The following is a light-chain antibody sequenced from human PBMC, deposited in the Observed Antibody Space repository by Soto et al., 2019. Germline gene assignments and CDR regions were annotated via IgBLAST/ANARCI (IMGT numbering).Light chain of an antibody. V-gene: IGKV1-9*01. CDR1: QGISSY. CDR3: LQHNSYPWT. CDR2: TTS. Sequence: IQLTQSPSSLSASVGDRITITCRASQGISSYLAWYQQKPWKAPKLLIYTTSTFQRGVPSRFSGSGSGTEFHLTIXXLQPEDFATYDWLQHNSYPWTFGQGTKVEIK. J-gene: IGKJ1*01.